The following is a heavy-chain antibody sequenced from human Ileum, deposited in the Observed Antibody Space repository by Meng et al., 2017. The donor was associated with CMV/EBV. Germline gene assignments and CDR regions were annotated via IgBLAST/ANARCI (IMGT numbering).Heavy chain of an antibody. CDR1: GFTFDDYT. Sequence: GGSLRLSCAASGFTFDDYTMHWVRQAPGKGLEWVSLISWDGGTTYYADSVKGRFTISRDNSKNSLYLQMNSLTTEDTALYYCAKDISSRGYSAGDFWGQGTLVTVSS. J-gene: IGHJ4*02. CDR2: ISWDGGTT. CDR3: AKDISSRGYSAGDF. D-gene: IGHD5-12*01. V-gene: IGHV3-43*01.